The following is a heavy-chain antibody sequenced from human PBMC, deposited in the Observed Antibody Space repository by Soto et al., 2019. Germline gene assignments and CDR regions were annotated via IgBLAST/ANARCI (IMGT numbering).Heavy chain of an antibody. CDR3: ARGSYYYDSSGYYGGYFQH. D-gene: IGHD3-22*01. CDR1: GGSVSSGSYY. Sequence: ASETLSLTCTVSGGSVSSGSYYWSWIRQPPGKGLEWIGYIYYSGSTNYNPSLKSRVTISVDTSKNQFSLKLSSVTAADTAVYYCARGSYYYDSSGYYGGYFQHWGQGTLVTVSS. V-gene: IGHV4-61*01. J-gene: IGHJ1*01. CDR2: IYYSGST.